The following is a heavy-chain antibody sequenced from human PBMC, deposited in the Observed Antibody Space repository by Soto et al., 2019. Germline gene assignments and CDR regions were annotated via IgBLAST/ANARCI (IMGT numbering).Heavy chain of an antibody. J-gene: IGHJ6*02. V-gene: IGHV3-30*18. Sequence: QVQLVESGGGVVQPGRSLRLSCAASGFTFSNHGMHWVRQAPGKGLEWVPFISYDGSIRYYADSVKGRFSISRDKSKNTLYRQMNSLRAEDTALYYCAKDRDAWMHIPNYFAMDVWRQGTTVTFSS. CDR1: GFTFSNHG. D-gene: IGHD5-12*01. CDR2: ISYDGSIR. CDR3: AKDRDAWMHIPNYFAMDV.